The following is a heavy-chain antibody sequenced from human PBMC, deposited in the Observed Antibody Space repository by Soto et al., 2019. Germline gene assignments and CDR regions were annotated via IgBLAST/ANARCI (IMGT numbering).Heavy chain of an antibody. CDR2: ISGSGGST. J-gene: IGHJ6*02. CDR1: GFTFSSYA. D-gene: IGHD3-22*01. Sequence: HPGGSLRLYCAASGFTFSSYAMSWVRQAPRKRLEWVSAISGSGGSTYYADSVKGRFTISRDNSKNTLYLQMNSLRAEDTAVYYCAKEFHDSSGYPKYYYYYGMDVWGQGTTVTVSS. CDR3: AKEFHDSSGYPKYYYYYGMDV. V-gene: IGHV3-23*01.